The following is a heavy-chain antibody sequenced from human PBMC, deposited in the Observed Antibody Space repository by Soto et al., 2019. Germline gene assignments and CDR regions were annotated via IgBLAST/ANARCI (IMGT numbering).Heavy chain of an antibody. J-gene: IGHJ4*02. CDR1: GFTFSSYG. D-gene: IGHD1-26*01. V-gene: IGHV3-30*03. CDR2: ISYDGSNK. CDR3: ATPGSGSYYGPFDY. Sequence: GGSLRLSCAASGFTFSSYGMHFFLHAPGKGLEWVAVISYDGSNKYYADSVKGRFTISRDNSKNTLYLQMNSLRAEDTAVYYCATPGSGSYYGPFDYWGQGTLVTVSS.